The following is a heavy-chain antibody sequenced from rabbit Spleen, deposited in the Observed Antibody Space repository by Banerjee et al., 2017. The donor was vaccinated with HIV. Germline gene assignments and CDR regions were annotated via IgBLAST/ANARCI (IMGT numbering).Heavy chain of an antibody. V-gene: IGHV1S45*01. D-gene: IGHD2-1*01. CDR3: ARGSATMTMVITGYYLSL. Sequence: QEQLEESGGDLVKPEGSLTLTCKASGVSFSSGYDMCWVRQAPGKGLEWIACIYTGNSKTYYANWAKGRFTISKTSSTTVTLQLNSLTAADTATYFCARGSATMTMVITGYYLSLWGQGTLVTVS. J-gene: IGHJ6*01. CDR2: IYTGNSKT. CDR1: GVSFSSGYD.